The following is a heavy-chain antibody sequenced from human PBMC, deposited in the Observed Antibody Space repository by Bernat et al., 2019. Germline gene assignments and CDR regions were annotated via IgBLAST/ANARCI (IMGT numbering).Heavy chain of an antibody. CDR1: GFTFSSYS. Sequence: EVQLVESGGGLVKPGGSLRLSCAASGFTFSSYSMNWVRQAPGKGLEWVSYISSSSSYIYYADSVKGRFTISRDNAKNSLYLQMNSLRAGDTAVYYCARDYGDYYFDYWGQGTLVTVSS. CDR2: ISSSSSYI. CDR3: ARDYGDYYFDY. D-gene: IGHD4-17*01. J-gene: IGHJ4*02. V-gene: IGHV3-21*05.